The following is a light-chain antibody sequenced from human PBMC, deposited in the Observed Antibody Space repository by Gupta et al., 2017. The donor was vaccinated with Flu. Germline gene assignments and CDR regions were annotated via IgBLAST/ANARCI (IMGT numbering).Light chain of an antibody. CDR2: MAS. Sequence: DIVRTQSALSLPVTPGEPASISCRASQSRLHSNGYNYLDWYLQKPGQSPQLLLYMASNRASGVPDRFSGSGSGTDFTLQISRGVAADVGAYYCRQELQTPYTFGQGTKLEI. CDR3: RQELQTPYT. J-gene: IGKJ2*01. CDR1: QSRLHSNGYNY. V-gene: IGKV2-28*01.